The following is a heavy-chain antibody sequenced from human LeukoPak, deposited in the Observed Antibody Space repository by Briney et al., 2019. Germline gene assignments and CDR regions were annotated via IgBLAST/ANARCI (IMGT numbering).Heavy chain of an antibody. CDR3: TRDQPVAGYYYYYYMDV. CDR2: IRSKAYGGTT. J-gene: IGHJ6*03. D-gene: IGHD6-19*01. CDR1: GFTFGDYA. Sequence: PGGSLRLSCTASGFTFGDYAMSWVRQAPGKGLEWVGFIRSKAYGGTTEYAASVKGRFTISRDDSKSIAYLQMNSLKTEDTAVYYCTRDQPVAGYYYYYYMDVWGKGTTVTISS. V-gene: IGHV3-49*04.